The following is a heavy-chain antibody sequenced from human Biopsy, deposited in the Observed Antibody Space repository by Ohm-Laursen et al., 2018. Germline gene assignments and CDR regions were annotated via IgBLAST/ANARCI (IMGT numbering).Heavy chain of an antibody. CDR1: GFSFSSYG. V-gene: IGHV3-30*02. CDR3: AKDRYNYTPIGGFSMDV. J-gene: IGHJ6*02. Sequence: SLGLSCAASGFSFSSYGMQWVRQAPGKGLEWVAFIFYDGSNTYYADSVKGRFTISRDNSRDTLYLQMSSLRAEDTAVYYCAKDRYNYTPIGGFSMDVWGQGTTVTVSS. CDR2: IFYDGSNT. D-gene: IGHD5-18*01.